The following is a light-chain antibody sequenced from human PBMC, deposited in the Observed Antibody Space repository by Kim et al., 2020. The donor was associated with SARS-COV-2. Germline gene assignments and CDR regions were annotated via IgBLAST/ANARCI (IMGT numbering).Light chain of an antibody. CDR1: SSDVGGYNY. CDR3: SSYAGSNNLV. Sequence: QSALTQPPSASGSPGQSVTISCTGTSSDVGGYNYVSWYQQHPGKVPKLMIYEVSKRPSGIPDRFSGSKSGNTASLTVSGLHGEDEADYYCSSYAGSNNLVFGGGTQLTVL. J-gene: IGLJ2*01. CDR2: EVS. V-gene: IGLV2-8*01.